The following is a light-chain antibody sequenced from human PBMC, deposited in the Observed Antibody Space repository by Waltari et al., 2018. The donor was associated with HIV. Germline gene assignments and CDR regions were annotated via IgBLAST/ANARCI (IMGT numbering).Light chain of an antibody. J-gene: IGKJ4*01. CDR1: QSVSSS. V-gene: IGKV3-11*01. Sequence: EVVLTQSPATLSLSPGERATLSCRASQSVSSSLAWYQLKPGQAPRLLIYDASNRATGIPARFSGRGSGTDFTLTLSSLESEDFAVYYCHQRSNWPLTFGGGTRVEIK. CDR2: DAS. CDR3: HQRSNWPLT.